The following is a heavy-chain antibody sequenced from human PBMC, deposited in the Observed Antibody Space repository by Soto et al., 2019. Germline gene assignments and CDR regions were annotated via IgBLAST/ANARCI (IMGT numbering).Heavy chain of an antibody. CDR2: ISSSSSYI. CDR3: ASLLLPDSSGWSDAFDI. D-gene: IGHD6-19*01. V-gene: IGHV3-21*01. Sequence: EVQLVESGGGLVKPGGSLRLSCAASGFTFSSYSMNWVRQAPGKGLEWVSSISSSSSYIYYADSVKGRFTISRDNAKNSLYLQMNSLRAEDTAVYYCASLLLPDSSGWSDAFDIWGQGTMVTVSS. J-gene: IGHJ3*02. CDR1: GFTFSSYS.